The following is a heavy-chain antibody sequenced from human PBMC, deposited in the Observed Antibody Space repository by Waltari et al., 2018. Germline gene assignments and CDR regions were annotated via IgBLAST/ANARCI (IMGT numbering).Heavy chain of an antibody. CDR1: GGSISSGGYS. CDR3: ARGIVFSYGRSAEDHHFDY. J-gene: IGHJ4*02. Sequence: QLQLQESGSGLVKPSQTLSLTCAVSGGSISSGGYSWNWIRQPPGKGLEWIGYIYHSASTHYNPSLKRRVIISVARSKNQFSLKLSSVTAADTAVYYCARGIVFSYGRSAEDHHFDYWGQGTLVTVSS. V-gene: IGHV4-30-2*01. D-gene: IGHD5-18*01. CDR2: IYHSAST.